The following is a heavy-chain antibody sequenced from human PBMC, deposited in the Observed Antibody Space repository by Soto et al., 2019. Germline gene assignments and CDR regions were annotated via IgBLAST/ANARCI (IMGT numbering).Heavy chain of an antibody. CDR2: VYHSGTT. J-gene: IGHJ4*02. D-gene: IGHD2-8*01. Sequence: QVQLQESGPRLVKPSETLSLTCTVSGGSINSYYWSWVRQPPGKGLEWIGCVYHSGTTNYKPSLNSRVTISTDTSNNRCTLKLTSVTAADTAVYYCARLNPRMVSAIDLDYWGQGTLVTVSS. CDR1: GGSINSYY. CDR3: ARLNPRMVSAIDLDY. V-gene: IGHV4-59*01.